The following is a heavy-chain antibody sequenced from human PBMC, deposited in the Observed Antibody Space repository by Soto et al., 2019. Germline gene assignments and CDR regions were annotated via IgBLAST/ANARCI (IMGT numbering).Heavy chain of an antibody. J-gene: IGHJ4*02. Sequence: GGSLRLSCAASGFTFSSYGMHWVRQAPGKGLEWVAVIWYDGSNKYYADSVKGRFTISRDNSKNTLYLQMNSLRAEDTAVYYCARALYSGYDFVDYWGQGTLVTVSS. CDR1: GFTFSSYG. CDR2: IWYDGSNK. D-gene: IGHD5-12*01. CDR3: ARALYSGYDFVDY. V-gene: IGHV3-33*01.